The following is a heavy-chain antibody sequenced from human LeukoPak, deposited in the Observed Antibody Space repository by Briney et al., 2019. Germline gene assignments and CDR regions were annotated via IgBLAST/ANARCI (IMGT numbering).Heavy chain of an antibody. V-gene: IGHV3-11*04. CDR2: ISSSGNTI. CDR3: ARDAQGLDY. J-gene: IGHJ4*02. Sequence: GGSLRLSCAASGFTFSDYYMTWIRQTPGKGLEWVSYISSSGNTIYYTDSVKGRFTISRDNANTSLSLQMNSLRAEDTAAYYCARDAQGLDYWGQGTLVTVSS. CDR1: GFTFSDYY.